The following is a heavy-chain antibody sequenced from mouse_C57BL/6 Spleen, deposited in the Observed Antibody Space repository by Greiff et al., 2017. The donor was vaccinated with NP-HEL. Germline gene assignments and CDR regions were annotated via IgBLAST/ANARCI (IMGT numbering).Heavy chain of an antibody. CDR2: ISSGSSTI. Sequence: DVQLVESGGGLVKPGGSLKLSCAASGFTFSDYGMHWVRQAPEKGLEWVAYISSGSSTIYYADTVKGRFTISRDNAKNTLFLQMTSLRSEDTAMYYCARGTAQASYYFDYWGQGTTLTVSS. CDR3: ARGTAQASYYFDY. CDR1: GFTFSDYG. J-gene: IGHJ2*01. V-gene: IGHV5-17*01. D-gene: IGHD3-2*02.